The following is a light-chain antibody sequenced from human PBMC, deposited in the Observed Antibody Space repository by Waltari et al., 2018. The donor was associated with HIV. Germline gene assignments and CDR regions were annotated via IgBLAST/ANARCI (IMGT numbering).Light chain of an antibody. V-gene: IGLV5-45*02. CDR2: YKSDSNK. CDR1: SGINVGTYR. CDR3: LIWHNSAWV. Sequence: QAVLTQPSSLSASPGASASLTCTLRSGINVGTYRIYWYQQKPGSPPQYLLRYKSDSNKQQGSGVPSRFSGSKDASANAGILLISGLQSEDEADYYCLIWHNSAWVFGGGTKLTVL. J-gene: IGLJ3*02.